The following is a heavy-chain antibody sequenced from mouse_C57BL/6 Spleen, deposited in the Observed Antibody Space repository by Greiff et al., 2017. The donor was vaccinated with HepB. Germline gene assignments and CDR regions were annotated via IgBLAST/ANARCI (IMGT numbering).Heavy chain of an antibody. D-gene: IGHD4-1*01. CDR3: ARRDLGAMDY. Sequence: VQLQQSGPELVKPGASVKISCKASGYSFTSYYIHWVKQRPGQGLEWIGWIYPGSGNTKYNEKFKGKATLTADTSSSTAYMQLSSLTSEDSAVYYCARRDLGAMDYWGQGTSVTVSS. CDR1: GYSFTSYY. J-gene: IGHJ4*01. V-gene: IGHV1-66*01. CDR2: IYPGSGNT.